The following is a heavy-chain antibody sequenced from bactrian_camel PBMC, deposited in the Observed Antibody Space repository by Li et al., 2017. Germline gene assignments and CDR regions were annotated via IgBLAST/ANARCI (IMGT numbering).Heavy chain of an antibody. Sequence: VQLVESGGGLVQPGGSLRLSCAASGFTFSRNHMSWVRQVPGKGLEWVAFISPTGKITRYADSVKGRFTISRDNAKNTVYLQMNNLKPEDTAVYYCVKGGLSRGGSWPDWGQGTQVTVS. V-gene: IGHV3S40*01. D-gene: IGHD6*01. J-gene: IGHJ4*01. CDR3: VKGGLSRGGSWPD. CDR2: ISPTGKIT. CDR1: GFTFSRNH.